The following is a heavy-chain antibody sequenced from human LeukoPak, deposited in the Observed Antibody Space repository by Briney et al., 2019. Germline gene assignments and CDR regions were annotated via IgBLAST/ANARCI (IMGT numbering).Heavy chain of an antibody. CDR2: ISGVSGNT. CDR3: ARDPLVYM. CDR1: GFTFSNYA. D-gene: IGHD2-2*02. J-gene: IGHJ4*02. V-gene: IGHV3-23*01. Sequence: GGSLRLSCAASGFTFSNYAMTWVRQAPGRGLEWVSSISGVSGNTNYADSVKGRFTISRDNAKNTVYLQMNSLRVEDTAVYYCARDPLVYMWGQGSLVTVSS.